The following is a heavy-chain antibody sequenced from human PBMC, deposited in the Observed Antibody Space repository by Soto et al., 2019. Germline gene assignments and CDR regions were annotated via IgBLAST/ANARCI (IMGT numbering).Heavy chain of an antibody. J-gene: IGHJ4*02. CDR1: GFTVTSNY. Sequence: EVQLVESGGGLIQPGGSLRLSCAASGFTVTSNYMSWVRQAPGKGLEWISVIFRGGSTYYADSVKGRFTISRDNSKNTLYLQMNSLRADDTAVYYCARAGCDGDCYSDFWGQGTLVTVSS. D-gene: IGHD2-21*02. CDR2: IFRGGST. V-gene: IGHV3-53*01. CDR3: ARAGCDGDCYSDF.